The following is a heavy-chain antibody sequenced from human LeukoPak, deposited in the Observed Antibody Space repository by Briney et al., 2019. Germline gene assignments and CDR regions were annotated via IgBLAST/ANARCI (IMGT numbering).Heavy chain of an antibody. CDR3: ARHHFGMATTSPFGY. CDR1: GGSISSGGYY. D-gene: IGHD5-24*01. CDR2: IYYSGST. Sequence: SETLSLTCTVSGGSISSGGYYWSWIRQHPGKGLEWIGYIYYSGSTYYNPSLKSRVTISVDTSKNQFSLKLSSVTAADTAVYYCARHHFGMATTSPFGYWGQGTLVTVSS. J-gene: IGHJ4*02. V-gene: IGHV4-31*03.